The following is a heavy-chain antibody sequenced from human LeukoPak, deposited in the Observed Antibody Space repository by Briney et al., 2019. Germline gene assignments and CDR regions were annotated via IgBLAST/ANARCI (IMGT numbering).Heavy chain of an antibody. CDR2: IYSGGST. J-gene: IGHJ6*02. CDR3: ARESVPLRGYYYDSSGYFPYGMDV. D-gene: IGHD3-22*01. Sequence: PGGSLRLSCAASGFTVSSNYMSWVRQAPGKGLEWVSVIYSGGSTYYADSVKGRFTISRDNSKNTLYLQMNSLRAEDTAVYYCARESVPLRGYYYDSSGYFPYGMDVWGQGTTVTVSS. CDR1: GFTVSSNY. V-gene: IGHV3-53*01.